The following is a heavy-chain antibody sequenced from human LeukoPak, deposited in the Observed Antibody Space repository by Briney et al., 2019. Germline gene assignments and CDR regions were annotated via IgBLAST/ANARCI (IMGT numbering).Heavy chain of an antibody. CDR2: IKQDGSEK. CDR3: ARAYQLPLF. D-gene: IGHD2-2*01. Sequence: GESLRLSCAASGFTFSTYWMGWVRQSPGKGLEWVANIKQDGSEKHYVDSVKGRFTISRDNTKNSLYLQMNSLRAEDTAVYYCARAYQLPLFWGQGTLVTVSS. J-gene: IGHJ4*02. V-gene: IGHV3-7*01. CDR1: GFTFSTYW.